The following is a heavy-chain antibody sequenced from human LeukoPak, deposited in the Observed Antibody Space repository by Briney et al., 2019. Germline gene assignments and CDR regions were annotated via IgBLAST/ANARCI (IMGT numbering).Heavy chain of an antibody. CDR1: GFTFSSYA. J-gene: IGHJ6*02. CDR2: ISYDGRNK. V-gene: IGHV3-30*04. D-gene: IGHD1-7*01. CDR3: ARGPRTGTAFYYYGMDV. Sequence: GGSLGLSCAASGFTFSSYAMHWVRQAPGKGPEWVAIISYDGRNKYYADSVKGRFTISRDDSKNTLYVQMNSLRAEDTAVYYCARGPRTGTAFYYYGMDVWGQGTTVTVSS.